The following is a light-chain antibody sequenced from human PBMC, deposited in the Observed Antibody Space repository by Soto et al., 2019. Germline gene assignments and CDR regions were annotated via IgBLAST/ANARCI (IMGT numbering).Light chain of an antibody. Sequence: QSALTHPASVSGAPGQSITISCTGTSSAVVGYNYVSWYHQHPGKAPKLMIYEVSNRPSGVSNRFSGSKSGNTASLTISGLQAEDESDYYCSSYTSSRTYVLGTGTQLTVL. J-gene: IGLJ1*01. CDR3: SSYTSSRTYV. CDR1: SSAVVGYNY. V-gene: IGLV2-14*01. CDR2: EVS.